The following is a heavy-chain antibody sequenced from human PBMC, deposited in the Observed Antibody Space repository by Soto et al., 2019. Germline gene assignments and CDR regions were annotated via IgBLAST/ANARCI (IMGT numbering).Heavy chain of an antibody. CDR2: IDPSDSYT. CDR3: ARLQAAAGDNDLTFDY. CDR1: GYGFASYW. D-gene: IGHD6-13*01. J-gene: IGHJ4*02. V-gene: IGHV5-10-1*01. Sequence: EVQLVQSGAEVKKPGESLRISCKCSGYGFASYWISWVRQIPGKGLEWMGRIDPSDSYTNYSPSFQGHVTISADKSISTAYLQWSSLKASDTAMYYCARLQAAAGDNDLTFDYWGQGTLVTVSS.